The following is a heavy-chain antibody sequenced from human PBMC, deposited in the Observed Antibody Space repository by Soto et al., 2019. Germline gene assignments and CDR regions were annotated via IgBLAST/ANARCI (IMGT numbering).Heavy chain of an antibody. CDR2: IIPIFGTA. V-gene: IGHV1-69*13. CDR1: GGTFSSYA. J-gene: IGHJ6*02. CDR3: AREGSARRGMDV. Sequence: SVKVSCKASGGTFSSYAISWVRQAPGQGLEWMGGIIPIFGTANYAQKFQGRVTITADESTSTAYMELSSLRSEDTAVYYCAREGSARRGMDVWGQGTTVTASS.